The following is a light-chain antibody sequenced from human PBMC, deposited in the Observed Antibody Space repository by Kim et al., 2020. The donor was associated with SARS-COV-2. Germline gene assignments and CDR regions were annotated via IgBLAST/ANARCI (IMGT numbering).Light chain of an antibody. Sequence: SYELTQPPSVSVAPGKTARITCGGNNIGSKSVHWYQQKPGQAPVLVIYYDSDRPSGIPERFSGSNSGNTATLTISRVEAGDEADYYCQVWDSSSDHWVLGGGTKLTVL. J-gene: IGLJ3*02. CDR3: QVWDSSSDHWV. CDR1: NIGSKS. CDR2: YDS. V-gene: IGLV3-21*04.